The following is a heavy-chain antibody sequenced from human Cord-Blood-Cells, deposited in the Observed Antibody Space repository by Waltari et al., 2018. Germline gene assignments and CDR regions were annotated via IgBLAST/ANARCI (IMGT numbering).Heavy chain of an antibody. Sequence: QVQLVQSGAEVQKPGASVKVSCKASGYTFTGYYMPWGRQAPGQGLEWMGRINPNSGGTNYAQKFQGRVTMTRDTSISTAYMELSRLRSDDTAVYYCARVKIYGLYGMDVWGQGTTVTVSS. CDR2: INPNSGGT. D-gene: IGHD4-17*01. J-gene: IGHJ6*02. CDR3: ARVKIYGLYGMDV. CDR1: GYTFTGYY. V-gene: IGHV1-2*06.